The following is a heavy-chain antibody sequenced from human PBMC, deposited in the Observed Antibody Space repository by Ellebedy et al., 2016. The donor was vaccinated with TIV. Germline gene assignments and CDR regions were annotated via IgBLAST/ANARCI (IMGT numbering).Heavy chain of an antibody. J-gene: IGHJ4*02. V-gene: IGHV1-46*01. D-gene: IGHD4/OR15-4a*01. CDR2: INPSGGGT. Sequence: AASVKVSCKASGYTLTSYYTYWVRQAPGQGLEWMGIINPSGGGTSYAQKFQGRVTMPRDTSKGTDYMELSSLRSEDTAVYYCAREVPGANFDYWGQGTLVTVSS. CDR1: GYTLTSYY. CDR3: AREVPGANFDY.